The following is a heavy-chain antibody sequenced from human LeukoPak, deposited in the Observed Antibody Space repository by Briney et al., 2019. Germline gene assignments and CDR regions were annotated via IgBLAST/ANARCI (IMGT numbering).Heavy chain of an antibody. CDR1: GFTLSTFW. V-gene: IGHV3-7*01. J-gene: IGHJ4*02. CDR2: IKQGESEK. CDR3: ARPRWLQFGPHDS. Sequence: PGGSLRLSCAASGFTLSTFWMSWVRQAPGKGLEWVANIKQGESEKYYVDSVKGRFTISRDNAQNSLYLQMNSLRAEDTAVYYCARPRWLQFGPHDSWGQGTLVTVSS. D-gene: IGHD5-12*01.